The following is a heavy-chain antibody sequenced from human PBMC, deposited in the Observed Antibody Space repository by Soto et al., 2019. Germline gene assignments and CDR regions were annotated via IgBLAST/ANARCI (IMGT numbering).Heavy chain of an antibody. D-gene: IGHD5-12*01. Sequence: GASVKVSRKASGFTFTSSAVQWVRQPRGQRLGWIGWIVVGSGNTNYAQKFQERVTITRDMSTSTAYMELSSLRSEDTAVYYCAADSRDGYKHPPWYFALWGRGTLVPVSS. CDR1: GFTFTSSA. CDR2: IVVGSGNT. V-gene: IGHV1-58*01. J-gene: IGHJ2*01. CDR3: AADSRDGYKHPPWYFAL.